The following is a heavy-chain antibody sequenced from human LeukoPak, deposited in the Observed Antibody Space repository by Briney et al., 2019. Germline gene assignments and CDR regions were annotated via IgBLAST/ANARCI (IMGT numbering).Heavy chain of an antibody. Sequence: ASVKVSCTASGYTFTGYFIHWLRQAPGQGLEWVGGINPNDGGTNYAQKFQGRVTMTRDTSISTAYMELSSLRSDDTAVYYCARDLFLAATEREGDDYWGQGALVTVSS. CDR1: GYTFTGYF. J-gene: IGHJ4*02. CDR3: ARDLFLAATEREGDDY. D-gene: IGHD6-13*01. CDR2: INPNDGGT. V-gene: IGHV1-2*02.